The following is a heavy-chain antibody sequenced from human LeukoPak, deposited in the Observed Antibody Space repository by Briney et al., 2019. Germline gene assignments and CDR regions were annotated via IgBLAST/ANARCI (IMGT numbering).Heavy chain of an antibody. CDR2: IFYSGST. CDR3: AKSNGYGLVDI. V-gene: IGHV4-39*07. D-gene: IGHD3-10*01. CDR1: GGSISSYY. Sequence: SSETLSLTCTVSGGSISSYYWGWVRQPPGKGLEWIGNIFYSGSTYYSPSLKSRVTISLDTSRNQFSLKLNSVTAADTAVYYCAKSNGYGLVDIWGQGTMVTVSS. J-gene: IGHJ3*02.